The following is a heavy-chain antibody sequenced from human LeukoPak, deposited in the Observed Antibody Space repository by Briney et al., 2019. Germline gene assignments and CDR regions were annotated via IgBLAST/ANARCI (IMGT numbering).Heavy chain of an antibody. J-gene: IGHJ4*02. D-gene: IGHD6-19*01. CDR2: IYHSGST. CDR3: ARAISTVAGGGTFDY. V-gene: IGHV4-38-2*02. CDR1: GYSISSGSY. Sequence: PSETLSLTCTVSGYSISSGSYWGWIRQPPGKGLEWIGSIYHSGSTYYNPSFKSRVTISVHTSKNQFSLKLSSVTAADTAVYYCARAISTVAGGGTFDYWGQGTLVTVSS.